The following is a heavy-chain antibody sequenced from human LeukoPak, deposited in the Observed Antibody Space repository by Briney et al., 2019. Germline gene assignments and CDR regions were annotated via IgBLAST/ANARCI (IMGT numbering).Heavy chain of an antibody. V-gene: IGHV4-30-4*07. J-gene: IGHJ4*02. CDR2: IYYSGST. D-gene: IGHD4-23*01. CDR1: GGPFSGYS. CDR3: ASYGGNSARFDY. Sequence: SETLSLTCAVYGGPFSGYSWSWIRQPPGKGLEWIGYIYYSGSTYYNPSLKSRVTISVDTSKNQFSLKLSSVTAADTAVYYCASYGGNSARFDYWGQGTLVTVSS.